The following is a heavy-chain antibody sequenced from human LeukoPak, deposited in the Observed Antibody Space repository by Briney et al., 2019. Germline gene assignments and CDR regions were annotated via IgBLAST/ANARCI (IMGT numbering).Heavy chain of an antibody. CDR1: EYTFTGYY. CDR2: INPNSGGT. CDR3: ARDRSGYDYAY. Sequence: ASVKVSCKASEYTFTGYYMHWVRQAPGQGLEWVGWINPNSGGTNYAQKFQGRVTMTRDTSISTAYMELSRLRSDDTAVYYCARDRSGYDYAYWGQGTLVTVSS. V-gene: IGHV1-2*02. J-gene: IGHJ4*02. D-gene: IGHD5-12*01.